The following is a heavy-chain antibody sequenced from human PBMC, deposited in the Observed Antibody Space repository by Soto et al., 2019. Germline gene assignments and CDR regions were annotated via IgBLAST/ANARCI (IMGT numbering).Heavy chain of an antibody. D-gene: IGHD2-15*01. Sequence: SETLSLTCTVSGGSISSYYWSWIRQPPGKGLEWIGYIYYSGSTNYNPSLKSRVTISVDTSKNQFSLKLSSVTAADTAVYYCARRVVVAATNYFDYWGQGTLVTVSS. CDR3: ARRVVVAATNYFDY. V-gene: IGHV4-59*08. J-gene: IGHJ4*02. CDR1: GGSISSYY. CDR2: IYYSGST.